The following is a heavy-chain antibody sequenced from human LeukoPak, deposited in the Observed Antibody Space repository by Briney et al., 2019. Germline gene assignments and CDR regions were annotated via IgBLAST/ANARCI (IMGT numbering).Heavy chain of an antibody. J-gene: IGHJ3*02. D-gene: IGHD3-9*01. Sequence: PSQTLSLTCTVSGGSISSGDYYWSWIRQPPGKGLEWIGYIYYSGRTFYNPSLKSRVTISVDTSKNQFSLKLSSVTAADTAVYYCARDGGYFAAFDIWGQGTMVTVSS. CDR3: ARDGGYFAAFDI. CDR1: GGSISSGDYY. V-gene: IGHV4-30-4*01. CDR2: IYYSGRT.